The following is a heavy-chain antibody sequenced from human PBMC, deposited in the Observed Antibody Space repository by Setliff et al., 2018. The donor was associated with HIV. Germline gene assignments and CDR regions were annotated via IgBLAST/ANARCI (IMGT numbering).Heavy chain of an antibody. D-gene: IGHD1-26*01. CDR3: ARARLQGIVTAVGPRDNCLDP. CDR2: ISPYTGNT. CDR1: GYSFINYG. V-gene: IGHV1-18*01. J-gene: IGHJ5*02. Sequence: ASVKVSCKASGYSFINYGISWVRQAPGQGPEWMGWISPYTGNTDYAPRLLGRVTMTTDTPTSTAYLELRSLTSDDTAVYYCARARLQGIVTAVGPRDNCLDPWGQGTRVT.